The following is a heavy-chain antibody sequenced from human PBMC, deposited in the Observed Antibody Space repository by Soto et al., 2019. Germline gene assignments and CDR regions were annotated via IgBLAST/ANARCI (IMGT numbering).Heavy chain of an antibody. CDR2: ISGSGGST. CDR3: AKDHYAFWSGPSGMDV. D-gene: IGHD3-3*01. CDR1: GFTFSSYA. V-gene: IGHV3-23*01. Sequence: GGSLRLSCAASGFTFSSYAMSWVRQAPGKGLEWVSAISGSGGSTYYADSVKGRFTISRDNSKNTLYLQMNSLRAEDTAVYYCAKDHYAFWSGPSGMDVWGQGTTVTVSS. J-gene: IGHJ6*02.